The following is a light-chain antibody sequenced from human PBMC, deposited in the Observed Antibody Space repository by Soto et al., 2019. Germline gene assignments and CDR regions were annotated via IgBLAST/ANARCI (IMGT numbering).Light chain of an antibody. CDR3: QQAYITPYT. V-gene: IGKV1-39*01. J-gene: IGKJ2*01. CDR2: AAS. Sequence: DIPVTQSPVSLSASVGDRVTITCRTSQGISTYLNWYQQKAGDAPRLLISAASDLENGVPSRFSGSGSGADFTLTISGLRPEDFAVYYCQQAYITPYTFGQGTKLEI. CDR1: QGISTY.